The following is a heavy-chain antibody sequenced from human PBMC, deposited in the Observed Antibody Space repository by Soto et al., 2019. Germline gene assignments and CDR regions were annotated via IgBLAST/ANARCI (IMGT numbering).Heavy chain of an antibody. J-gene: IGHJ5*02. V-gene: IGHV1-3*01. D-gene: IGHD6-13*01. Sequence: ASVKVSCKASGYTFTSYAMHWVRQAPGQRLEWMGWINGGNGNTNYAQKVQGRVTMTTDTSTSTAYMELRSLRSDDTAVYYCARDLSSSWNWFDPWGQGTLVTVSS. CDR1: GYTFTSYA. CDR2: INGGNGNT. CDR3: ARDLSSSWNWFDP.